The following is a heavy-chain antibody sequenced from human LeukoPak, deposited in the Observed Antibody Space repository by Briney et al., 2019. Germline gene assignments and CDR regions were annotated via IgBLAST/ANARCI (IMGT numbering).Heavy chain of an antibody. Sequence: GGTLRLSCAASGFSFSNYNMNWVRQAPGKGVEWVSYIGSTCSTIHYADSVTGRFTISRDNAKSSLYLQMNSLRAEDTAVYYCARESPWGFDAFDVWGQGTVVTVSS. V-gene: IGHV3-48*01. CDR1: GFSFSNYN. CDR2: IGSTCSTI. D-gene: IGHD7-27*01. J-gene: IGHJ3*01. CDR3: ARESPWGFDAFDV.